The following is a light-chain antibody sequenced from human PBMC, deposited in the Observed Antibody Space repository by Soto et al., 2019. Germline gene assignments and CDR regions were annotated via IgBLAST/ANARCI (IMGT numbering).Light chain of an antibody. V-gene: IGKV3-11*01. CDR2: DAS. CDR1: QSVGSN. Sequence: ESVLKQSPATLSLSPGERATLSCRASQSVGSNLAWYQQKPGQAPRLLIYDASSRATGIPARFSGGGSGTDFTLTISSLVPEDFAVYYCQQRSNWPLTFGPGTKVDIK. CDR3: QQRSNWPLT. J-gene: IGKJ3*01.